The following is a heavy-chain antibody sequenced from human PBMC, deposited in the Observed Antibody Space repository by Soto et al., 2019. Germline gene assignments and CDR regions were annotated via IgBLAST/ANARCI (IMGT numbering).Heavy chain of an antibody. D-gene: IGHD2-2*03. V-gene: IGHV3-48*04. CDR3: AKDMDIAVVPAAQGDYYGMDV. J-gene: IGHJ6*02. CDR1: GFTFSSYS. Sequence: GGSLRLSCAASGFTFSSYSMNWVRQAPGKGLEWVSYISSSSSTYYADSVKGRFTISRDNSKNSLYLQMNSLRTEDTALYYCAKDMDIAVVPAAQGDYYGMDVWGQGTTVTVSS. CDR2: ISSSSST.